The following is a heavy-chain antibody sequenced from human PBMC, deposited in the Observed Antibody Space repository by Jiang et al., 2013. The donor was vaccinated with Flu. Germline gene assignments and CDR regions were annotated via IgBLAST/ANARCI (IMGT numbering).Heavy chain of an antibody. CDR1: GGSISSSSYY. CDR2: IYYSGST. V-gene: IGHV4-39*01. CDR3: ARPLDSSGWYSSPRDAFDI. J-gene: IGHJ3*02. D-gene: IGHD6-19*01. Sequence: GLVKPSETLSLTCTVSGGSISSSSYYWGWIRQPPGKGLEWIGSIYYSGSTYYNPSLKSRVTISVDTSKNQFSLKLSSVTAADTAVYYCARPLDSSGWYSSPRDAFDIWGQGTMVTVSS.